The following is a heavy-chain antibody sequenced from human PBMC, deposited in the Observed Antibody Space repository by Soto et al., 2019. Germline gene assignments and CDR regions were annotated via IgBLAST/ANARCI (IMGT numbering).Heavy chain of an antibody. CDR2: IYYSGST. Sequence: PSETLSLTCTVSGGSISSSSCYWGWVRQPPGKGLDWIGNIYYSGSTYYDPSLKSRVTLSVDTSKNQFSLKMTSVTAADTAVYYCVRLLSTSGILYFDYWGQGALVTVSS. CDR3: VRLLSTSGILYFDY. V-gene: IGHV4-39*01. D-gene: IGHD3-10*01. CDR1: GGSISSSSCY. J-gene: IGHJ4*02.